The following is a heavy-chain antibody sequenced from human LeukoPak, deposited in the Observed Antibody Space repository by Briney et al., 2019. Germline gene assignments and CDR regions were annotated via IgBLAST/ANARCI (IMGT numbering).Heavy chain of an antibody. V-gene: IGHV1-69*04. CDR1: GYTFTSYG. CDR3: VRDGDYYDSSGSVRAFDI. Sequence: SVKVSCKASGYTFTSYGISWVRQAPGQGLEWMGRIIPILGIANYAQKFQGRVTITADKSTSTAYMELSSLRSEDTAVYYCVRDGDYYDSSGSVRAFDIWGRGTMVTVSS. J-gene: IGHJ3*02. CDR2: IIPILGIA. D-gene: IGHD3-22*01.